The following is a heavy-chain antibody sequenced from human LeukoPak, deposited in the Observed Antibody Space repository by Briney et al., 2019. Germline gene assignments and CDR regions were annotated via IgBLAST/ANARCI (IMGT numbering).Heavy chain of an antibody. Sequence: GGPLRLSCAASGIIFSNYWMHWVRQAPGKGLVWVSRINRDGSSTSCADSVKGRFTISRDNAKNTLYLQMNSLRAEDTAVYYCARGGGYSYGSFDYWGQGTLVTVSS. J-gene: IGHJ4*02. CDR1: GIIFSNYW. D-gene: IGHD5-18*01. V-gene: IGHV3-74*01. CDR3: ARGGGYSYGSFDY. CDR2: INRDGSST.